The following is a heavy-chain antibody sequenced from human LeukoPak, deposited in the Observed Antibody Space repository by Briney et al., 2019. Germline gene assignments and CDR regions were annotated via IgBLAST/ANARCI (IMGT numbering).Heavy chain of an antibody. CDR3: ARDPDHGALDY. CDR2: MNPDGSVK. CDR1: GFTFSSYA. Sequence: GGSLRLSCAASGFTFSSYAMHWVRQAPGKGLEWVGDMNPDGSVKAYVDSVKGRFTMSRDNTENSLYLQMNSLRADDTAIYYCARDPDHGALDYWGQGTLVTVSS. J-gene: IGHJ4*02. V-gene: IGHV3-7*01. D-gene: IGHD3-10*01.